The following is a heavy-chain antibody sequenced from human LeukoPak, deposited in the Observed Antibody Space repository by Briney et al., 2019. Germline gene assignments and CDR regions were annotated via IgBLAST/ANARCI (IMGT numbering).Heavy chain of an antibody. CDR2: IHYSGST. V-gene: IGHV4-59*01. CDR1: AGSISIYY. J-gene: IGHJ5*02. CDR3: ARVKTKSAYEPSDP. Sequence: KASETLSLTCTVSAGSISIYYWSWIRQPPGKGLEWIGYIHYSGSTNYNPSLKSRVTISVDTSKNQFTLKLTSVTAADTAVYYCARVKTKSAYEPSDPWGQGTLVTVSS. D-gene: IGHD3-22*01.